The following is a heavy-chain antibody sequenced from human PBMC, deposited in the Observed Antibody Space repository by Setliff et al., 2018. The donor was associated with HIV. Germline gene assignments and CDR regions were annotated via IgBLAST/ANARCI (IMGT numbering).Heavy chain of an antibody. CDR1: GGSISSCN. D-gene: IGHD3-22*01. CDR3: ARSPSYYDSSGYTAFDI. J-gene: IGHJ3*02. CDR2: IYDRGST. Sequence: SETLSLTCTVPGGSISSCNWSWIRQPPGKGLEWIGYIYDRGSTNYNPSLTGRVAISVDTSRNQFSLRVTSVTAADTAVYYCARSPSYYDSSGYTAFDIWGQGTMVTVSS. V-gene: IGHV4-59*12.